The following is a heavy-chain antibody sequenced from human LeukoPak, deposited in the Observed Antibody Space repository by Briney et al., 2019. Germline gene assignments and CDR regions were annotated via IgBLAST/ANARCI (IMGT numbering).Heavy chain of an antibody. V-gene: IGHV1-69*04. J-gene: IGHJ4*02. CDR1: GGTFSSYA. CDR2: IIPILGIA. Sequence: SVKVSCKASGGTFSSYAISWVRQAPGQGLEWMGRIIPILGIANYAQKFQGRVTITVDKSTSTAYMELSSLRSEDTAVYYCASIAAADSPIDYWGQGTLVTVSS. CDR3: ASIAAADSPIDY. D-gene: IGHD6-13*01.